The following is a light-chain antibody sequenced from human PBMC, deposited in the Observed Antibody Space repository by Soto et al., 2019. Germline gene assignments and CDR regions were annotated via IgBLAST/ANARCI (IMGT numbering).Light chain of an antibody. Sequence: QPVLTQPPSASGTPGQRVTISCSGSSSNIGINTVNWYQQLPGAAPKLLIYSNNQRPSGGPDRFSGSKSGTSASLAISGFQSEDDADYYCAAWDDSRYVFGTGTKLTVL. CDR3: AAWDDSRYV. V-gene: IGLV1-44*01. J-gene: IGLJ1*01. CDR1: SSNIGINT. CDR2: SNN.